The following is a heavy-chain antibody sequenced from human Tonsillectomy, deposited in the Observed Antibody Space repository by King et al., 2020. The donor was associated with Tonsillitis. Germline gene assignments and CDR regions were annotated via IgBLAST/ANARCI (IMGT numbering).Heavy chain of an antibody. CDR3: ARGASISSLYYFDY. J-gene: IGHJ4*02. V-gene: IGHV1-18*04. CDR1: GYSFTNYG. CDR2: VTTYNGDT. D-gene: IGHD6-13*01. Sequence: QLVQSGAEVKKPGASVKVSCKTSGYSFTNYGINWVRRAPGQGLEWMGWVTTYNGDTNYAQNLQGRVTMTIDTSTSTAYMELRSLRSYDTAVYYCARGASISSLYYFDYWGQGSLVTVSS.